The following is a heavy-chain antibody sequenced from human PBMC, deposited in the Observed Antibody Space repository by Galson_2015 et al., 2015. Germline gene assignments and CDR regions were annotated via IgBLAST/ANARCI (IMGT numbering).Heavy chain of an antibody. Sequence: ETLSLTCTVSGGSISSRSYYWGWIRQPPGKGLEWIGSIYYSGSTYYNPSLKSRVTISVDTSKNQFSLKLSSVTAADTAVYYCARQGAVAGKWPPGHYYFDYWGQGTLVTVSS. D-gene: IGHD6-19*01. CDR2: IYYSGST. CDR1: GGSISSRSYY. J-gene: IGHJ4*02. CDR3: ARQGAVAGKWPPGHYYFDY. V-gene: IGHV4-39*01.